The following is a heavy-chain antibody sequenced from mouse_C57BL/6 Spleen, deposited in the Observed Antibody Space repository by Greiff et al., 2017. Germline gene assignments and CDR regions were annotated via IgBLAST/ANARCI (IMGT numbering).Heavy chain of an antibody. CDR2: ISYDGSN. D-gene: IGHD2-1*01. Sequence: DVKLQESGPGLVKPSQSLSLTCSVTGYSITSGYYWNWIRQFPGNKLEWMGYISYDGSNNYNPSLKNRISITRDTSKNQFFLKLNSVTTEDTATYYCARESTFEGFAYWGQGTLVTVSA. V-gene: IGHV3-6*01. J-gene: IGHJ3*01. CDR1: GYSITSGYY. CDR3: ARESTFEGFAY.